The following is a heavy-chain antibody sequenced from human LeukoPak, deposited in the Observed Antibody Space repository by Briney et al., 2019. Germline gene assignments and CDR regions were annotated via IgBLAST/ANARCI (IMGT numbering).Heavy chain of an antibody. CDR1: GFTFDDYA. CDR3: ARDRNTYGMDV. J-gene: IGHJ6*02. Sequence: GRSLRLSCAASGFTFDDYAMHWVRQAPGKGLEWVSGISWNSGSIGYADSVKGRFTISRDNAKNSLYLQMNSLRVEDTAVYYCARDRNTYGMDVWGRGTTVTVSS. V-gene: IGHV3-9*01. CDR2: ISWNSGSI. D-gene: IGHD2/OR15-2a*01.